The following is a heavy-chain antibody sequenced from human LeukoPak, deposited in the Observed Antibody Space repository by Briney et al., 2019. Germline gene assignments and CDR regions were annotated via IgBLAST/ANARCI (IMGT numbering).Heavy chain of an antibody. Sequence: ASVTVSCKASGYTFTGYYMHWVRQAPGQGLGWMGWFNPNSGGTNYAQKFQGRVTMTRDRSISKAYMELSRLRSDDTAVYYYARDKVYDSSGYESYYYGMDVWGQGTTVTVSS. CDR2: FNPNSGGT. J-gene: IGHJ6*02. CDR3: ARDKVYDSSGYESYYYGMDV. CDR1: GYTFTGYY. V-gene: IGHV1-2*02. D-gene: IGHD3-22*01.